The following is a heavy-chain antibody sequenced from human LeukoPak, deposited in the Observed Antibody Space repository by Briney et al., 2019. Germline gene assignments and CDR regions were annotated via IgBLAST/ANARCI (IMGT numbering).Heavy chain of an antibody. CDR3: ARDYYDSSGYYSDQNFDY. Sequence: ASVKVSCKASGYTFTSYYMHWVRQTPGQGLEWMGWINPNSGGTNYAQKFQGRVTMTRDTSISTAYMELSRLRSDDTAVYYCARDYYDSSGYYSDQNFDYWGQGTLVTVSS. CDR2: INPNSGGT. D-gene: IGHD3-22*01. J-gene: IGHJ4*02. CDR1: GYTFTSYY. V-gene: IGHV1-2*02.